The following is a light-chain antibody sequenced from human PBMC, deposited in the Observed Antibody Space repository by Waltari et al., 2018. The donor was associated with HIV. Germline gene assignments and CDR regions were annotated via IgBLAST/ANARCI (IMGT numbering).Light chain of an antibody. J-gene: IGLJ3*02. CDR1: ALSKQL. Sequence: SFELTQPPSVSVSPGQTARITCSGDALSKQLTFWYQKKPAQAPVVVIYKDTERPSGIPERFSGSTSVTTATLTISGVQAEDEADYYCQSTNVVRVFGGGTKLTVL. CDR3: QSTNVVRV. CDR2: KDT. V-gene: IGLV3-25*03.